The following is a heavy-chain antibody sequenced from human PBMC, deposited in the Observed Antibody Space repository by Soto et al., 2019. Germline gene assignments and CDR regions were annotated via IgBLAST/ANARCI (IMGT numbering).Heavy chain of an antibody. Sequence: GASVKVSCKVSGYTLTELSMHWVRQAPGQGLEWMGGIIPIFGTANYAQKFQGRVTITADESTSTAYMELSSLRSEDTAVYYCARDALLWFGGTNYGMDVWGQGTTVTVSS. CDR2: IIPIFGTA. D-gene: IGHD3-10*01. CDR1: GYTLTELS. CDR3: ARDALLWFGGTNYGMDV. V-gene: IGHV1-69*13. J-gene: IGHJ6*02.